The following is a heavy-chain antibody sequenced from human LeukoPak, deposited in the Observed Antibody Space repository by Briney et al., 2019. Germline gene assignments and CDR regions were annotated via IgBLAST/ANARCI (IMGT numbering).Heavy chain of an antibody. V-gene: IGHV3-21*04. CDR2: ISSGSGYI. CDR3: ARDSGHTVTNEYFEH. CDR1: GFSFIGYG. Sequence: PGGSLRLSCAASGFSFIGYGMSWFRQAPGKGLEWVSSISSGSGYIYYADSVKGRFTISRDNAQNALFLQMNALRVDDSAVYYCARDSGHTVTNEYFEHWGQGTLLTVSS. D-gene: IGHD1-14*01. J-gene: IGHJ1*01.